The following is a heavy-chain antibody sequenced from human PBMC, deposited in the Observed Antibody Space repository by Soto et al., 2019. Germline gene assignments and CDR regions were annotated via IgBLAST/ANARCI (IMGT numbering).Heavy chain of an antibody. CDR1: GYTFTMYA. D-gene: IGHD4-17*01. Sequence: VQLVQSGAEVKKPGASVKVYCKASGYTFTMYAMHWVRQAPGQRLAWMGWINGGNGNTKYSHKFQGRVTITRDTSASTAYMEWSSLRSEDTAVYYCARDPTVVTGYYYYGMDVWGHGTTVTVSS. V-gene: IGHV1-3*01. J-gene: IGHJ6*02. CDR3: ARDPTVVTGYYYYGMDV. CDR2: INGGNGNT.